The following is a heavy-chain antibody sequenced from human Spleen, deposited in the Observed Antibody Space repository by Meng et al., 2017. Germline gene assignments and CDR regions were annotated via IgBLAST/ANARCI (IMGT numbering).Heavy chain of an antibody. J-gene: IGHJ5*02. CDR2: IGHSGFT. D-gene: IGHD6-19*01. V-gene: IGHV4-39*01. Sequence: QPQLQESGPGLVKPSEALSLTVIVSGGSISTSGYYWGWIRQPPGKGLEWIGSIGHSGFTYYTPSLKSRVTVSIDTSRNQFSLWLTSVTAADTAVYYCVRSSGWVKTGFDPWGQGTLVTVSS. CDR3: VRSSGWVKTGFDP. CDR1: GGSISTSGYY.